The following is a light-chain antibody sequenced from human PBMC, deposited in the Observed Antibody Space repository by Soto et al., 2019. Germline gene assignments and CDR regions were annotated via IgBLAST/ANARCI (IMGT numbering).Light chain of an antibody. Sequence: EVGLTHSPGTLSLSPGERATLSCRASQSCRSKSLAWYQQKPGQAPRLLIYGSSSRATGIPDRFSGSGSGRHFTLTVSRLEPEDFAVYYCQQYGSSPRTFGQGTKVDIK. J-gene: IGKJ1*01. CDR2: GSS. CDR3: QQYGSSPRT. CDR1: QSCRSKS. V-gene: IGKV3-20*01.